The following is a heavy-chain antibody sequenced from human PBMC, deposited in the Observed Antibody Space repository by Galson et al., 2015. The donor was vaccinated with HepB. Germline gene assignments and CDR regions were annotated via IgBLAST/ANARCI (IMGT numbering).Heavy chain of an antibody. Sequence: SVKVSCKASGYTFTSYGISWVRQAPGQGLEWMGWISAYNGNTNYAQKLQGRVTMTTDTSTSTAYMELRSLRSDDTAVYYCARDSTPSGYSSGWYAAFDIWGQGTMVTVSS. CDR2: ISAYNGNT. J-gene: IGHJ3*02. CDR1: GYTFTSYG. V-gene: IGHV1-18*04. CDR3: ARDSTPSGYSSGWYAAFDI. D-gene: IGHD6-19*01.